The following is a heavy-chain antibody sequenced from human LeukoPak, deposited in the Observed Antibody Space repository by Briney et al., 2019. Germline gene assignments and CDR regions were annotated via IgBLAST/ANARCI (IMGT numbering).Heavy chain of an antibody. J-gene: IGHJ5*02. CDR1: GGSISSGDYY. CDR3: ARDRGSSGWFDP. CDR2: IYYSGST. D-gene: IGHD6-6*01. Sequence: KPSQTLSLTCTVSGGSISSGDYYWSWIRQPSGKGLEWIGYIYYSGSTYYNPSLKSRVTISVDTSKNQFSLKLSSVTAADTAVYYCARDRGSSGWFDPWGQGTLVTVSS. V-gene: IGHV4-30-4*08.